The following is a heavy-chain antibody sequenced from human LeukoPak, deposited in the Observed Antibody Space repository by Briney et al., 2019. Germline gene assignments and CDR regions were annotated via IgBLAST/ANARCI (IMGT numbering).Heavy chain of an antibody. J-gene: IGHJ5*02. CDR3: ARDYKGLAAAGYYPTPQVSDP. CDR2: ISSSSSYI. V-gene: IGHV3-21*01. D-gene: IGHD6-13*01. CDR1: GFTFSSYS. Sequence: PGGSLRLSCAASGFTFSSYSMNWVRQAPGKGLEWVSSISSSSSYIYYADSVKGRFTISRDNAKNSLYLQMNSLRAEDTAVYYCARDYKGLAAAGYYPTPQVSDPWGQGTLVTVSS.